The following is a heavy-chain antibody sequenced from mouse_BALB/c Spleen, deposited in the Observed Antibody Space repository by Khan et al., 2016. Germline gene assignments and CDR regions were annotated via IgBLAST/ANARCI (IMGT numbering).Heavy chain of an antibody. V-gene: IGHV1-9*01. CDR1: GYTFSDYL. Sequence: QVQLQQSGAELMKPGASVKICCKATGYTFSDYLIEWVKERPGHGLEWIGEILPGSVSTNYHEKFKGQATFTAETSSNTAYMQLSSLTADDSAVYYCARGVDWGQGTLVNVSA. CDR3: ARGVD. CDR2: ILPGSVST. J-gene: IGHJ3*01.